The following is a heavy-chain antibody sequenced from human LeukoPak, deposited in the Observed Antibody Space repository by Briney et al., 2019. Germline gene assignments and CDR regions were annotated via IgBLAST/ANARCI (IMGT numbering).Heavy chain of an antibody. D-gene: IGHD6-13*01. CDR2: ISSSSSYI. CDR3: ARVGISWEYYFDY. CDR1: GFTFSSYS. Sequence: GGSLRLSCAASGFTFSSYSMNWDRQAPGKGLEWVSSISSSSSYIYYADSVKGRFTISRDNAKNSLYLQMNSLRAEDTAVYYCARVGISWEYYFDYWGQGTLVTASS. J-gene: IGHJ4*02. V-gene: IGHV3-21*01.